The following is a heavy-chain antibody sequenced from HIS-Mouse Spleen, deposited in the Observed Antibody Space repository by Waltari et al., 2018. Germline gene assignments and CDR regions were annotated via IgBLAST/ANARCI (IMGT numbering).Heavy chain of an antibody. CDR3: ARPYSSGWPYWYFDL. CDR2: IYYSGST. V-gene: IGHV4-59*08. CDR1: GGSISSYY. J-gene: IGHJ2*01. Sequence: QVQLQESGPGLVKPSETLSLTCTVSGGSISSYYWSWIRQPPGKGLEWIGYIYYSGSTNYNPALKSRVTISVDTSKNQFSLKLSSVTAADTAVYYCARPYSSGWPYWYFDLWGRGTLVTVSS. D-gene: IGHD6-19*01.